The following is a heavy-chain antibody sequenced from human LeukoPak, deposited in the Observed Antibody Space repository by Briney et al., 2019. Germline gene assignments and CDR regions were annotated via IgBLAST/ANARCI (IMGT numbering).Heavy chain of an antibody. CDR3: AKEQYYDFWSDYYIRKDYYYYYMDV. D-gene: IGHD3-3*01. J-gene: IGHJ6*03. CDR2: IWYDGSNK. CDR1: GFTFSSYG. Sequence: PGGSLRLSCAASGFTFSSYGMHWVRQAPGKGLEWVAVIWYDGSNKYYADSVKGRFTISRDNSKNTLYLQMNSLRAEDTAVYYCAKEQYYDFWSDYYIRKDYYYYYMDVWGKGTTVTVSS. V-gene: IGHV3-33*06.